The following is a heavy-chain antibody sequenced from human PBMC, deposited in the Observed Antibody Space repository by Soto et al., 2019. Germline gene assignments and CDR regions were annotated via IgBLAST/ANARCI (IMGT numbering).Heavy chain of an antibody. CDR1: GFTLSGRS. CDR3: DRGWFGPDI. J-gene: IGHJ6*04. Sequence: EVQLVESGGGLVQPGGSLRLSCAASGFTLSGRSMHWVRQAPGKGLVWVSGIDNAGTDSTYADSVKGRFTSSRDNAKNMLYLQMTSLSVEDTAVYYCDRGWFGPDIWGKGTTVTVSS. CDR2: IDNAGTDS. D-gene: IGHD3-10*01. V-gene: IGHV3-74*01.